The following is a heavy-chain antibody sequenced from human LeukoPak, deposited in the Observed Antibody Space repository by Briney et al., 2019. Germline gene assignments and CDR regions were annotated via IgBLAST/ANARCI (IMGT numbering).Heavy chain of an antibody. CDR2: NIPIFGTA. D-gene: IGHD3-3*01. V-gene: IGHV1-69*13. CDR1: GGTFSSYA. CDR3: ARGGTIFGVVIRTQKYYFDY. J-gene: IGHJ4*02. Sequence: ASVKVSCKASGGTFSSYAISWVRQAPGQGLEWMGGNIPIFGTANYAQKFQGRVTITADESTSTAYMELSGLRSEDTAVYYCARGGTIFGVVIRTQKYYFDYWGQGTLVTVSS.